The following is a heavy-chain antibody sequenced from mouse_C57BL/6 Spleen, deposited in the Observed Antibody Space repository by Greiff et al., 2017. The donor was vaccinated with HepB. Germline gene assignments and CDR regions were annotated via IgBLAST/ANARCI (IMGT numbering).Heavy chain of an antibody. CDR1: GYTFTEYT. J-gene: IGHJ4*01. Sequence: VQLKESGAELVKPGASVKLSCKASGYTFTEYTIHWVKQRSGQGLEWIGWFYPGSGSIKYNEKFKDKATLTADKSSSTVYMELSRLTSEDSAVYFCARHEGRYYSNYDAMDYWGQGTSVTVSS. CDR3: ARHEGRYYSNYDAMDY. CDR2: FYPGSGSI. D-gene: IGHD2-5*01. V-gene: IGHV1-62-2*01.